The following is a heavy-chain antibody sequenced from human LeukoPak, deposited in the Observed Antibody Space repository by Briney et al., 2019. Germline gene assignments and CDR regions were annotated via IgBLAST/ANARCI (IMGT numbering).Heavy chain of an antibody. CDR2: IYYSGST. D-gene: IGHD3-10*01. V-gene: IGHV4-59*01. CDR3: AGGPPGRPDIFDY. J-gene: IGHJ4*02. Sequence: SETLSLTCTVSGGSISSYYWSWIRQPPGKGLEWIGYIYYSGSTNYNPSLKSRVTISVDTSKNQFSLKLSSVTAADTAVYYCAGGPPGRPDIFDYWGQGTLVTVSS. CDR1: GGSISSYY.